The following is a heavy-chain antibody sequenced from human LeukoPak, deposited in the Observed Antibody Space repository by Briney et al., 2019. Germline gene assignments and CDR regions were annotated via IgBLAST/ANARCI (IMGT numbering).Heavy chain of an antibody. J-gene: IGHJ4*02. D-gene: IGHD3-22*01. CDR3: ARAGPSTLMGYYHDSSGNPTGGDS. Sequence: GASVKVSCKASGYTFSGYYMHWVRQAPGQGLEWMGWINPKSGGTNEAQKFQDRVTMTTDTSTSTAYMELRSLRSDDTAVYYCARAGPSTLMGYYHDSSGNPTGGDSWGQGTLVTVSS. V-gene: IGHV1-2*02. CDR2: INPKSGGT. CDR1: GYTFSGYY.